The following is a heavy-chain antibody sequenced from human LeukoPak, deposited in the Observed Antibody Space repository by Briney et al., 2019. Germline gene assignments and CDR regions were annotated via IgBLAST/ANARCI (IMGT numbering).Heavy chain of an antibody. CDR1: GFTFSSYW. CDR3: AKDVRGYSGGWYGAYYHGMDV. D-gene: IGHD6-19*01. Sequence: HPGGSLRLSCVASGFTFSSYWMHWVRQAPGKGLVWVSRINSDGSSTSYADSVKGRFTISRDNAKNTLYLQMNSLRAEDTAVYYCAKDVRGYSGGWYGAYYHGMDVWGQGTTVTVSS. CDR2: INSDGSST. J-gene: IGHJ6*02. V-gene: IGHV3-74*01.